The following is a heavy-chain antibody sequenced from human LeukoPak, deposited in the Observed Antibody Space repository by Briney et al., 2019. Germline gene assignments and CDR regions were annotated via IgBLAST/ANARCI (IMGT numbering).Heavy chain of an antibody. CDR3: ARDFLSYDGSENHFEDTFDI. CDR1: GYSFDRYG. Sequence: ASVKVSCKASGYSFDRYGISWVRQAPGQGLEWLGWIGAFNGNTNYAQNLQGRVTMTADTSATTAYMELRSLSSDDTAVYYCARDFLSYDGSENHFEDTFDIWGQGTMVTVSS. D-gene: IGHD3-22*01. J-gene: IGHJ3*02. CDR2: IGAFNGNT. V-gene: IGHV1-18*01.